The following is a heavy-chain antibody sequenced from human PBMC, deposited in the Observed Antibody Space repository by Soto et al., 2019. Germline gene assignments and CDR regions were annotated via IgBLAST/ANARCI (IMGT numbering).Heavy chain of an antibody. CDR3: ARGQYRRDY. V-gene: IGHV4-34*01. CDR2: INHSGIT. D-gene: IGHD3-16*02. CDR1: GGSFSGHY. Sequence: ASETLSLTCAVYGGSFSGHYWNWIRQPPGKGLEWIGEINHSGITKYNPSLKSRVTISVDTSKNQFSLNLRSVTAADTAVYYCARGQYRRDYWGQGTLVTVSS. J-gene: IGHJ4*02.